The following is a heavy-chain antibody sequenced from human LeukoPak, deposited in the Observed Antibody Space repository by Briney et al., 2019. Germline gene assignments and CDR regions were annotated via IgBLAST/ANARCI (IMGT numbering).Heavy chain of an antibody. CDR2: ISSTGSYI. Sequence: GESLRLSCAASGFTFSSYTMNWVRQAPGKGLEWVSYISSTGSYIYYADSVKGRFTISRDNAKNSLYLQMDSLRDEDTAAYYCARDRPYSGSHYDVDYWGQGTLVTVSS. V-gene: IGHV3-48*02. J-gene: IGHJ4*02. D-gene: IGHD1-26*01. CDR1: GFTFSSYT. CDR3: ARDRPYSGSHYDVDY.